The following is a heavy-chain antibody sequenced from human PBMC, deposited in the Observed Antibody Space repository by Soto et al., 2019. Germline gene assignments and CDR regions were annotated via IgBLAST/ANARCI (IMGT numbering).Heavy chain of an antibody. CDR1: GYTFTSYG. CDR2: ISAYNGNT. Sequence: QVQLVQSGAEVKKPGASVKVSCKASGYTFTSYGISWVRQAPGQGLEWMGWISAYNGNTNYAQKLQGRVTMTTDPSTRTADRVLRSLRSADTAVYYCAIHRGGRATSNCSDYWGQGTLVTVSS. J-gene: IGHJ4*02. CDR3: AIHRGGRATSNCSDY. V-gene: IGHV1-18*01. D-gene: IGHD3-16*01.